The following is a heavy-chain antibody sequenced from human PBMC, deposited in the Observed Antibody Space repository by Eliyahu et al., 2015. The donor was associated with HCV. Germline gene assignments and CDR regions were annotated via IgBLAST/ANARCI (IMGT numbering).Heavy chain of an antibody. Sequence: EVQLVESGGGLVQPGRSLRLSCTASGFTFGDYAMSWVRQAPGKGLEWVGFIRSKAYGGTTEYAASVKGRFTISRDDSKSIAYLQMNSLKTEDTAVYYCTRDWCSSTSCYNDAFDIWGQGTMVTVSS. CDR1: GFTFGDYA. D-gene: IGHD2-2*02. CDR2: IRSKAYGGTT. CDR3: TRDWCSSTSCYNDAFDI. V-gene: IGHV3-49*04. J-gene: IGHJ3*02.